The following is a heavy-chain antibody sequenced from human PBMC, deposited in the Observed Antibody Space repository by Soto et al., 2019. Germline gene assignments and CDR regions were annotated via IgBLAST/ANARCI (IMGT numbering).Heavy chain of an antibody. CDR2: IYPGDSDA. Sequence: PGESLKISCKGSGYTFSTYWIGWVRQVPGKGLEWMGIIYPGDSDARYSPSFQGQVTMSADKSISTAYLQWSSLKASDTAIYYCARPYFYGPRNHFDYWGQGTLVTVSA. CDR3: ARPYFYGPRNHFDY. J-gene: IGHJ4*02. CDR1: GYTFSTYW. D-gene: IGHD3-10*01. V-gene: IGHV5-51*01.